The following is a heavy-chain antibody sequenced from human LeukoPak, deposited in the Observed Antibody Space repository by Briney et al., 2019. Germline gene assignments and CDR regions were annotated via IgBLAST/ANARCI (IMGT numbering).Heavy chain of an antibody. V-gene: IGHV1-2*02. J-gene: IGHJ4*02. CDR1: GYTFTAYY. D-gene: IGHD1-1*01. CDR2: INPNSGGT. Sequence: ASVKVSCKASGYTFTAYYIHWVRQAPGQRLEWMGWINPNSGGTNYAQKFQGRVTMTRDTSISSSYMELSSLTSDDAAVYYCARALYNWNDVGYDYWGQGTLVTVSS. CDR3: ARALYNWNDVGYDY.